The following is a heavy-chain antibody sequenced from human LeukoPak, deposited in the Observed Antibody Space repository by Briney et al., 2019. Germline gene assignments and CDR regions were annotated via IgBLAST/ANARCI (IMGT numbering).Heavy chain of an antibody. D-gene: IGHD4-11*01. CDR2: FDPEDGET. Sequence: ASVKVSCKVSGYTLTELSMHWVRQAPGKGLEWMGGFDPEDGETIYAQKFQGRATMTEDTSTDTAYMELSSLRSEDTAVYYCATSMTTVTLSGLHWFDPWGQGTLVTVSS. CDR1: GYTLTELS. J-gene: IGHJ5*02. CDR3: ATSMTTVTLSGLHWFDP. V-gene: IGHV1-24*01.